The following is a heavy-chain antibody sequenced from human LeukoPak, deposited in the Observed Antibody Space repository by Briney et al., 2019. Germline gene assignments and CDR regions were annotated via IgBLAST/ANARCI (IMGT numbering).Heavy chain of an antibody. J-gene: IGHJ4*02. D-gene: IGHD6-13*01. Sequence: PGGSLRLSCAASGFTSSSYSMNWVRQAPGKGLEWISYISSSSSTIYYADSVKGRFTISRDNSKNTLYLQMNSLRAEDTAVYYCAKVEVGAAAGTGFDYWGQGTLVTVSS. CDR3: AKVEVGAAAGTGFDY. CDR2: ISSSSSTI. V-gene: IGHV3-48*01. CDR1: GFTSSSYS.